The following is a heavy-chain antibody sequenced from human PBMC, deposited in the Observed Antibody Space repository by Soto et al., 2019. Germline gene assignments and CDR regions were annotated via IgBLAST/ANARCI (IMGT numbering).Heavy chain of an antibody. V-gene: IGHV1-69*01. Sequence: QGQLVQSGAEVKKPGSSLKVSCKSSGGTFSSHALSWVRQAPGQGLEWMGGIIPIFGTTKYAQKVQGRVTITEDESRRTAFMELSSLSSEDTAVYYCVGSSSLVARFDPWGQGTLVTVSS. CDR1: GGTFSSHA. D-gene: IGHD6-6*01. J-gene: IGHJ5*02. CDR2: IIPIFGTT. CDR3: VGSSSLVARFDP.